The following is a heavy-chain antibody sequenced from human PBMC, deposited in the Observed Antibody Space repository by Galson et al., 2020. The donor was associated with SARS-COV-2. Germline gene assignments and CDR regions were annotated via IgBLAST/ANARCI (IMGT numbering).Heavy chain of an antibody. Sequence: GGSLRPSCPPPEFPLSTYVFTWFPQAPGKGLDWVPSYGGIGGDISYGNPVKGRFTIPRDNPKSTLYLQMSSLRVEDTDIYYCAKGAYCSSASCYADDYYGLDVGGQGTRVIVSS. CDR2: YGGIGGDI. V-gene: IGHV3-23*01. D-gene: IGHD2-2*01. CDR1: EFPLSTYV. CDR3: AKGAYCSSASCYADDYYGLDV. J-gene: IGHJ6*02.